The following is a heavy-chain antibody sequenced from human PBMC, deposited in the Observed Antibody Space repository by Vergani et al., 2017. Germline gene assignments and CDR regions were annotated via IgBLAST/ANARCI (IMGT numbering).Heavy chain of an antibody. D-gene: IGHD5-12*01. CDR1: GFTFSNAW. Sequence: EVQLVESGGGLVKPGGSLRLSCAASGFTFSNAWMSWVRQAPGKGLEWVGRIKSKTDGGTTDYAAPVKGRFTISRDDSKNTLYLQMNSLKTEDTAVYYCTPEMWLPPLRYYDYWGQGTLVTVSS. CDR2: IKSKTDGGTT. J-gene: IGHJ4*02. CDR3: TPEMWLPPLRYYDY. V-gene: IGHV3-15*01.